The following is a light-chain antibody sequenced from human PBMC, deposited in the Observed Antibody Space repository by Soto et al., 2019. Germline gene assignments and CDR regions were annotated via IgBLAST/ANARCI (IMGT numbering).Light chain of an antibody. CDR3: QQYDSYSWT. Sequence: DIQMTQSPSTLSASVGDRVTITCRASQSINSRLAWYQQKPGKVPKLLIYKASSLESGVPSRFSGSGSGTEFTLTISSLQPDDFATYYCQQYDSYSWTFGQGTKVEI. V-gene: IGKV1-5*03. CDR2: KAS. J-gene: IGKJ1*01. CDR1: QSINSR.